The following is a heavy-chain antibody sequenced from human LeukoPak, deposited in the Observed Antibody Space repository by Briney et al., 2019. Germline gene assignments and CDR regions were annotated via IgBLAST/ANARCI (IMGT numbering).Heavy chain of an antibody. D-gene: IGHD5-12*01. J-gene: IGHJ6*03. CDR3: ARDSGYVPLDYYYYMDV. CDR2: IYTSGST. CDR1: GGSFSGYY. Sequence: SETLSLTCAVYGGSFSGYYWSWIRQPAGKGLEWIGRIYTSGSTNYNPSLKSRVTMSVDTSKNQFSLKLSSVTAADTAVYYCARDSGYVPLDYYYYMDVWGKGTTVTVSS. V-gene: IGHV4-4*07.